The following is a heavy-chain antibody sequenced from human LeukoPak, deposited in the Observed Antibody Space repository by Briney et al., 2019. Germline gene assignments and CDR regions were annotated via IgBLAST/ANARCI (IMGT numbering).Heavy chain of an antibody. V-gene: IGHV3-33*06. D-gene: IGHD3-10*01. CDR1: SLTFSNYG. CDR2: IWFDGTSK. CDR3: AKGAHITMVRGALEN. J-gene: IGHJ4*02. Sequence: PGRSLRLSCAASSLTFSNYGMHWVRQAPGKGLEWVAVIWFDGTSKYYADSVKGRFTISRDNSKNTLYLQMNSLRAEDTAVYYCAKGAHITMVRGALENLGQGTLVTVFS.